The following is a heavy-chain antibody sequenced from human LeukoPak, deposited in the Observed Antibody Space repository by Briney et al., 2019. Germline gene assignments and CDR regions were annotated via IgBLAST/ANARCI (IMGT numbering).Heavy chain of an antibody. V-gene: IGHV4-61*02. Sequence: SQTLSLTCTVSGGSISSGSYYWSWIRQPAGKGLEWIGRIYTSGSTNYNPSLKSRVTISVDTSKNQFSLKLSSVTAADTAVYYCARGTYYPRTDAFDIRGQGTMVTVSS. CDR3: ARGTYYPRTDAFDI. CDR2: IYTSGST. J-gene: IGHJ3*02. D-gene: IGHD3-10*01. CDR1: GGSISSGSYY.